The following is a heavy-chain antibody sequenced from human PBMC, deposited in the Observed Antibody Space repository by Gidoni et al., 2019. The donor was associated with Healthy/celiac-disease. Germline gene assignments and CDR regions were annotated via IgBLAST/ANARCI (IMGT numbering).Heavy chain of an antibody. J-gene: IGHJ4*02. CDR2: ISSSGSTI. D-gene: IGHD6-25*01. CDR1: GFTFSSYE. V-gene: IGHV3-48*03. Sequence: EVQLVESGGGLVQRGGSLRLSCAASGFTFSSYEMNWVRQAPGKGLGWVSYISSSGSTIYYADSVKGRFTISRDNAKNSLYLQMNSLRAEDTAVYYCARDEAAGSFDYWGQGTLVTVSS. CDR3: ARDEAAGSFDY.